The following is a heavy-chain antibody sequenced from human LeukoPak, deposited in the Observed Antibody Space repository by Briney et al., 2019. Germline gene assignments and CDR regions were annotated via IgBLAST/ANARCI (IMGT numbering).Heavy chain of an antibody. J-gene: IGHJ4*02. CDR1: GGSISSYY. V-gene: IGHV4-59*01. CDR3: ARYSGGSGSYYNVFDY. Sequence: SETLSLTCTVSGGSISSYYWSWIRQPPGKGLEWIGYTYYSGSTNYNPSLKSRVTISVDTSKNQFSLKLSSVTAADTAVYYCARYSGGSGSYYNVFDYWGQGTLVTVSS. D-gene: IGHD3-10*01. CDR2: TYYSGST.